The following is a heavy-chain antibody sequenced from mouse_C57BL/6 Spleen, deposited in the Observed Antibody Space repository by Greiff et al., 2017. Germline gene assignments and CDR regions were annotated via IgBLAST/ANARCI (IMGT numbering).Heavy chain of an antibody. D-gene: IGHD1-1*01. CDR1: GFTFSDYG. J-gene: IGHJ3*01. CDR2: ISSGSSTI. CDR3: ARRDYYGSSSTLAWFAY. V-gene: IGHV5-17*01. Sequence: DVKLVESGGGLVKPGGSLKLSCAASGFTFSDYGMHWVRQAPEKGLEWVAYISSGSSTIYYADTVKGRFTISRDNAKNTLFLQMTSLRSEDTAMYYCARRDYYGSSSTLAWFAYWGQGTLVTVSA.